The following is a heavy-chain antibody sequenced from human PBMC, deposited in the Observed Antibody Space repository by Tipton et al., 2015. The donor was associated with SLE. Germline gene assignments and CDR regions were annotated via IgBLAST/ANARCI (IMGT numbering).Heavy chain of an antibody. D-gene: IGHD5-12*01. CDR2: IYHSGST. CDR1: GYSISSGYY. V-gene: IGHV4-38-2*01. CDR3: ARGGGYSGS. Sequence: TLSLTCAVSGYSISSGYYWGWIRQPPGKGLEWIGSIYHSGSTNYNPSLKSRVTISVDTSKNQFSLKLSSVTAADTAVYYCARGGGYSGSWGQGTLVTVSS. J-gene: IGHJ4*02.